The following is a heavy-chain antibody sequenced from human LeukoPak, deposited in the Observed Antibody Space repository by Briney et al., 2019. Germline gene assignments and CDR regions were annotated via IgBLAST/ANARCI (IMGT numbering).Heavy chain of an antibody. V-gene: IGHV3-23*01. CDR3: AKGLVVNDNYFDN. CDR1: GFSLRTYA. J-gene: IGHJ4*02. CDR2: IGGSDDTT. D-gene: IGHD2-2*01. Sequence: GGCLRLSCAASGFSLRTYAMNWVRQVPGKGLEWVSSIGGSDDTTYYADSVKGRFTISSDFSTNTVSLQMTSLRAEDTAVYFCAKGLVVNDNYFDNWGQGTLVTVSS.